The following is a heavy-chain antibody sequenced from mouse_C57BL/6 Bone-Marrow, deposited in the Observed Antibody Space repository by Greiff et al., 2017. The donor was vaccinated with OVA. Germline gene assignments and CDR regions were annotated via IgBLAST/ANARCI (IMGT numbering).Heavy chain of an antibody. CDR3: TTSYYIAY. D-gene: IGHD2-12*01. CDR1: GFNIKDDY. CDR2: IDPENGDT. V-gene: IGHV14-4*01. Sequence: EVQLQQSGAELVRPGASVKLSCTASGFNIKDDYMHWVKQRPEQGLEWIGWIDPENGDTEYASKFQGKATITEATSSNTAYLQLSSLTSEDTAVYYCTTSYYIAYWGQGTLVTVSA. J-gene: IGHJ3*01.